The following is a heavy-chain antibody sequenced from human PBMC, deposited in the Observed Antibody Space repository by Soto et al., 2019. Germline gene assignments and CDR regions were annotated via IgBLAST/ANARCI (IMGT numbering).Heavy chain of an antibody. J-gene: IGHJ6*02. CDR3: ARDIAAAGPYYYYGMDV. V-gene: IGHV1-3*01. D-gene: IGHD6-13*01. Sequence: KFQGRVTITRDTSASIAYMELSSLRSEDTAVYYCARDIAAAGPYYYYGMDVWGQGTTVTVSS.